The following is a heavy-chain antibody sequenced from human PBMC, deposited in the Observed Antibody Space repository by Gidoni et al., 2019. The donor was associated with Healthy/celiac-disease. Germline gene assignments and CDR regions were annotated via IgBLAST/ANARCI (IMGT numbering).Heavy chain of an antibody. Sequence: EVQLLESGGGLVQPGGSLRLSCAASGFTFSSYAMSWVRQAPGKGLEWVSAISGSGGSTYYADSVKGRFTISRDNSKNTLYLQMNSLRAEDTAVYYCAKDLNYYGSGSYYSGLDYWGQGTLVTVSS. CDR3: AKDLNYYGSGSYYSGLDY. CDR1: GFTFSSYA. J-gene: IGHJ4*02. V-gene: IGHV3-23*01. D-gene: IGHD3-10*01. CDR2: ISGSGGST.